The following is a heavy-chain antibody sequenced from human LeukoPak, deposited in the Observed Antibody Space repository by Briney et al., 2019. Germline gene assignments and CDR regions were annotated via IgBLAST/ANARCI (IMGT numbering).Heavy chain of an antibody. V-gene: IGHV1-8*01. CDR1: GYTFTSYD. CDR2: MNPNSGNT. J-gene: IGHJ4*02. D-gene: IGHD2-15*01. CDR3: ARGRAPMVAATPDY. Sequence: GSVKVSCKASGYTFTSYDINWVRQATGQGLEWMGWMNPNSGNTGYAQKFQGRVTMTRNTSISTAYMELSSLRSEDTAVYYCARGRAPMVAATPDYWGQGTLVTVSS.